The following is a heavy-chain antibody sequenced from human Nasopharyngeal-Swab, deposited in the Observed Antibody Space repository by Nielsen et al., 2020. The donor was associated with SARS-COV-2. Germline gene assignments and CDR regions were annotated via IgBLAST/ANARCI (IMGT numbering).Heavy chain of an antibody. J-gene: IGHJ6*03. CDR3: ARLVAAPYYYYMDV. Sequence: SETLSLTCTVSGGSISSYYWSWIRRPPGKGLEWIGYIYYSGSTNYNPSLKSRVTISVDTSKNQFSLKLSSVTAADTAVYYCARLVAAPYYYYMDVWGKGTTVTVSS. D-gene: IGHD6-13*01. CDR2: IYYSGST. V-gene: IGHV4-59*08. CDR1: GGSISSYY.